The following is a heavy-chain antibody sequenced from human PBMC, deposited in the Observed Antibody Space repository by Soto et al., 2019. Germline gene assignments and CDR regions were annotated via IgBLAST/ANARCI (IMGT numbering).Heavy chain of an antibody. Sequence: SETLSLTCTVSGGSISGYYWSWIRQPPGKGLEWIGNVHYSGSTNYNPSLKSRIAISADTSKNQFSLKLSSVTAADTAISYCTRVLNPGYSDYWGQGNRVTVSS. CDR2: VHYSGST. V-gene: IGHV4-59*01. J-gene: IGHJ4*02. CDR1: GGSISGYY. CDR3: TRVLNPGYSDY.